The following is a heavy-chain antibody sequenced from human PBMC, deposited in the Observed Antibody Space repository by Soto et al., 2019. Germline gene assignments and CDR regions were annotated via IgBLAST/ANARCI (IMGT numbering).Heavy chain of an antibody. CDR2: INAGNGNT. Sequence: QVQLVQSGAEVKKPGASVKVSRKASGYTFTSYAMHWVRQAPGQRLEWMGWINAGNGNTKYSQKFQGRVTITRDTSASTAYMELSSLRSEDTAVYYCARDSGEILFAFDIWGQGTMVTVSS. D-gene: IGHD3-10*01. V-gene: IGHV1-3*01. J-gene: IGHJ3*02. CDR1: GYTFTSYA. CDR3: ARDSGEILFAFDI.